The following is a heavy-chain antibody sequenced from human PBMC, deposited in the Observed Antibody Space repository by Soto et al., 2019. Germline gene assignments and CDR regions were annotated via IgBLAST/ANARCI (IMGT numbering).Heavy chain of an antibody. D-gene: IGHD6-19*01. V-gene: IGHV3-74*01. CDR2: INSDGSST. J-gene: IGHJ4*02. CDR3: ARGYYSSGWYDY. CDR1: RFTFNTYW. Sequence: EVQLVESGGGLVQPGGSLRLSCAASRFTFNTYWMHWVRQAPGKGLVWVSRINSDGSSTNYADSVKGRFTISRDNPKNTLYLRMNSLRAEDTAVYYCARGYYSSGWYDYWGQGTLVTVSS.